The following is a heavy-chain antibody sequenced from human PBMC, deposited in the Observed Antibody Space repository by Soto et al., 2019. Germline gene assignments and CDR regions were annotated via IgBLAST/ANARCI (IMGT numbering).Heavy chain of an antibody. V-gene: IGHV1-69*13. J-gene: IGHJ4*02. CDR1: GGTFSSYA. CDR2: IIPIFGTA. D-gene: IGHD1-7*01. CDR3: ARGPELRDHFDY. Sequence: ASVKVSCKASGGTFSSYAISWVRQAPGQGLEWMGGIIPIFGTANYAQKFQGRVTITADESTSTAYMELSSLRSEDTAVYYCARGPELRDHFDYWGQGTLVTVSS.